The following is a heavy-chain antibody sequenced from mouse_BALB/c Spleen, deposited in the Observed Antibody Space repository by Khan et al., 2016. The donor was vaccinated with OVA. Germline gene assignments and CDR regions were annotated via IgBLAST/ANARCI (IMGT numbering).Heavy chain of an antibody. J-gene: IGHJ3*01. CDR1: GFSLTNFG. V-gene: IGHV2-2*02. CDR2: IWSGGST. Sequence: VQLQESGPSLVQPSQSLSITCTVSGFSLTNFGVHWVRQSPGKGLEWLGVIWSGGSTDYNAAFKSRLSISKDNSKTQVFFKMNSLQPNDTATYYCARREYLMTWFAYWGQGTLVTVSA. CDR3: ARREYLMTWFAY.